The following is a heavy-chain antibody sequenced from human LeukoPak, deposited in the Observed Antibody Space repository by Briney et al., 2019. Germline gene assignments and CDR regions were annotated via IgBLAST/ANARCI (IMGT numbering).Heavy chain of an antibody. V-gene: IGHV3-23*01. CDR1: GFTLSSIA. CDR2: IRSNGDTT. J-gene: IGHJ4*02. D-gene: IGHD1-1*01. Sequence: GGSLRLSCAASGFTLSSIAMTWVRQAPGKGLEWVSTIRSNGDTTYNADSVKGRFTISRDNSKNTLYLQLNSLRVEDTAIYYCAKGQELDDGVFDSWGQGTLVTVSS. CDR3: AKGQELDDGVFDS.